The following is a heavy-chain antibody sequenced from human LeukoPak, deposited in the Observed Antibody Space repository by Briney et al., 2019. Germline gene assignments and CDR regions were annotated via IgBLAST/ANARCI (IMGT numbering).Heavy chain of an antibody. J-gene: IGHJ3*02. CDR1: GFTFSALT. V-gene: IGHV3-21*01. D-gene: IGHD4-17*01. Sequence: GGSLSLPCAPSGFTFSALTRHGFARSPGRGREGVSSISSSSSSYSYTYYADSVKGRFTISRDNAKNSLLLQMNSLRAEDTAVYYCARPQVNDYGDCGIWGQGTMVAVSS. CDR3: ARPQVNDYGDCGI. CDR2: ISSSSSSYSYT.